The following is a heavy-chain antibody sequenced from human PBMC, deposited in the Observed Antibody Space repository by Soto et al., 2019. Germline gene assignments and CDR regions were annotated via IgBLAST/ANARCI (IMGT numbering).Heavy chain of an antibody. CDR3: ARIIYYDSSGYYPFDY. D-gene: IGHD3-22*01. CDR1: GFSLSTSGMC. J-gene: IGHJ4*02. CDR2: IDWDDDK. V-gene: IGHV2-70*01. Sequence: XVATLVNPTQTLTLTCTFSGFSLSTSGMCVSWIRQPPGKALEWLALIDWDDDKYYSTSLKTRLTISKDTSKNQVVLTMTNMDPVDTATYYCARIIYYDSSGYYPFDYWGQGTLVTGSS.